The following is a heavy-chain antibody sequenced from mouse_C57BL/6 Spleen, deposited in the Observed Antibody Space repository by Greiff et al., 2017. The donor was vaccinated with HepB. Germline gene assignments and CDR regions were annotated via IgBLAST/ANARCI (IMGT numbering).Heavy chain of an antibody. Sequence: VKLQQPGAELVRPGSSVKLSCKASGYTFTSYWMHWVKQRPIQGLEWIGNIDPSDSETHYNQKFKDKATLTVDKSSSTAYMQLSSLTSEDSAVYYCASNYDYAMDYWGQGTSVTVSS. CDR3: ASNYDYAMDY. J-gene: IGHJ4*01. CDR1: GYTFTSYW. V-gene: IGHV1-52*01. D-gene: IGHD2-1*01. CDR2: IDPSDSET.